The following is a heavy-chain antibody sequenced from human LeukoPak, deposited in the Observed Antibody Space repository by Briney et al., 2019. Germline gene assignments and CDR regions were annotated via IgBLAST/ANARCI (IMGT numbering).Heavy chain of an antibody. J-gene: IGHJ6*02. CDR3: ATYTHWVAGDV. V-gene: IGHV3-9*01. D-gene: IGHD3-16*01. CDR2: SGLNIGYI. Sequence: GGSLRLSCEASGFTFDDYAMHWVRQAPGKGLEWVAGSGLNIGYIGYAASVKGRFTISRDSAGNSLYLQMSSLRAEDTAVYYCATYTHWVAGDVWGQGTTVTVSS. CDR1: GFTFDDYA.